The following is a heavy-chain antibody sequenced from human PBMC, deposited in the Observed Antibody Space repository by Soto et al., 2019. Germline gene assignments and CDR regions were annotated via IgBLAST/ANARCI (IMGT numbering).Heavy chain of an antibody. Sequence: GGSLRLSCAASGFIFSDYGMNWARQAPGRGLEWLSHITSTSNNIYYADSVKGRFTISLDKSKSQFSLKLNSVTAADSAVYFCARLEGLATISYYFDFWGQGALVTVSS. CDR2: ITSTSNNI. V-gene: IGHV3-48*01. D-gene: IGHD3-9*01. CDR1: GFIFSDYG. J-gene: IGHJ4*02. CDR3: ARLEGLATISYYFDF.